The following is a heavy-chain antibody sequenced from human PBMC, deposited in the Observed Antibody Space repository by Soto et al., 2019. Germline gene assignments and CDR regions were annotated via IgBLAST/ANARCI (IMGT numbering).Heavy chain of an antibody. CDR2: IWYDVSNK. CDR3: ARDQQWLVRFYFDF. J-gene: IGHJ4*02. Sequence: GVSLRLSCAASGFTFSSYGMHWVRQAPGKGLEWVAVIWYDVSNKYYADSVKGRFTISRDNSKNTLYLQMNSLRAEDTAVYYCARDQQWLVRFYFDFWGQGTLVSVSS. CDR1: GFTFSSYG. D-gene: IGHD6-19*01. V-gene: IGHV3-33*01.